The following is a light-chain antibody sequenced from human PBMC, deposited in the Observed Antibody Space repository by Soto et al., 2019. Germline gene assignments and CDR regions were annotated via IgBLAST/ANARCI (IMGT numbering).Light chain of an antibody. CDR2: KDT. J-gene: IGLJ2*01. CDR3: QSAHSSGTYVV. V-gene: IGLV3-25*03. Sequence: SYELTQPPSMLVSPGQTARITCSGDALPKQYAYWYQKKPGQAPVLVIYKDTERPSGIPERFSGSSSGTTVTLTISGVQAADEADYYCQSAHSSGTYVVFGGGTKVTVL. CDR1: ALPKQY.